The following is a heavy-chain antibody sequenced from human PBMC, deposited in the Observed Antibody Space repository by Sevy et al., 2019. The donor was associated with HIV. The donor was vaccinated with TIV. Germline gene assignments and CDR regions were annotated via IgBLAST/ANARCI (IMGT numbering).Heavy chain of an antibody. J-gene: IGHJ4*02. CDR2: ISPHNGDT. D-gene: IGHD2-15*01. V-gene: IGHV1-18*01. Sequence: ASVKVSCKISGYTFTTYHITWVRQAPRQGPECMGRISPHNGDTNYPPKFQGRVTMITDKSTSTAYMELRSLRSDDTAVYYCARAHCSGGRCYSLAYWGQGTLVTVSS. CDR1: GYTFTTYH. CDR3: ARAHCSGGRCYSLAY.